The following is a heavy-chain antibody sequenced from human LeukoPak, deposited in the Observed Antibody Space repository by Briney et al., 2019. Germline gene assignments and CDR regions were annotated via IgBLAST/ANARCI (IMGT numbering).Heavy chain of an antibody. V-gene: IGHV1-24*01. CDR3: ATGYYYDSSGYYPVVSE. CDR1: GYTLTELS. CDR2: FDPEDGET. Sequence: ASVTVSCTVSGYTLTELSMHWVRQAPGKGLEWMGGFDPEDGETIYAQKFQGRVTMTEDTSTDTAYMELSSLRSEDTAVYYCATGYYYDSSGYYPVVSEWGQGTMVTVSS. D-gene: IGHD3-22*01. J-gene: IGHJ3*01.